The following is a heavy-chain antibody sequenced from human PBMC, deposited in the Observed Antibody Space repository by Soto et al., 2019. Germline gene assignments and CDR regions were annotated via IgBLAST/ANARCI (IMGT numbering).Heavy chain of an antibody. J-gene: IGHJ6*02. V-gene: IGHV1-69*13. D-gene: IGHD4-17*01. Sequence: SVKVSCKASGGTFSSYSISWVRQSPVQGLEWMGGIIPIFGTANYAQKFQGRVTITADESTSTAYMELISLRSEDTAVYYCARDNGDPGGLDVWGQGTTVTVSS. CDR2: IIPIFGTA. CDR1: GGTFSSYS. CDR3: ARDNGDPGGLDV.